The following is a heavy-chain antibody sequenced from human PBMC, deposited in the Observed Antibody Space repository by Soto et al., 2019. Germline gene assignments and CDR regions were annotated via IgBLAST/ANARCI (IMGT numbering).Heavy chain of an antibody. CDR2: ISYDGSKT. V-gene: IGHV3-30*18. J-gene: IGHJ4*02. D-gene: IGHD3-22*01. CDR1: GFTFSIYA. CDR3: AKERAPRRQWFIDPFDD. Sequence: QVQLVESGGGVVQPGRSLRVSCAASGFTFSIYAMHWVRQAPGTGLEWVAVISYDGSKTYYADSVKGRFTISRDNSKNTVYRQMNSLRDEDTAAYSCAKERAPRRQWFIDPFDDWGQGTLVTVSP.